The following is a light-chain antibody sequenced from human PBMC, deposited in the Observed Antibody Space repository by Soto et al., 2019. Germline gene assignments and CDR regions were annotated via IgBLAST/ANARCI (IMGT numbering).Light chain of an antibody. Sequence: QSVLAQPASVSGSPGQSITISCAGTNRDVGGYNYVSWYQQYPGKAPKLIIYEVTYRPSGVSNRFSGSKSGNTASLTISGLRAEEDADYYCNSYSSSSALDVIFGGGTKLTVL. CDR2: EVT. CDR3: NSYSSSSALDVI. CDR1: NRDVGGYNY. V-gene: IGLV2-14*01. J-gene: IGLJ2*01.